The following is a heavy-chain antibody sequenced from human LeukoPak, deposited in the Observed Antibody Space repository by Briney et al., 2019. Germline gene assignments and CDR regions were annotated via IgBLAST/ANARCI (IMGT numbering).Heavy chain of an antibody. Sequence: GGSLRLSCAACGFTFSSYSMNWVRQAPGKGLEGGSSISSSSSYIVYADSVKGRFTISRDNAKNSLYLQMHTLRAEDSSVYYCARGPRNSSSYQYFQHWGQGTLVTVSS. CDR2: ISSSSSYI. D-gene: IGHD6-13*01. CDR1: GFTFSSYS. CDR3: ARGPRNSSSYQYFQH. J-gene: IGHJ1*01. V-gene: IGHV3-21*01.